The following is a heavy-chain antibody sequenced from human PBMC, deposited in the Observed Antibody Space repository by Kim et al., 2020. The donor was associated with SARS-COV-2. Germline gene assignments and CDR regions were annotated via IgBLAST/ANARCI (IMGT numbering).Heavy chain of an antibody. Sequence: SETLSLTCTVSGGSISSGGYYWSRIRQHPGKGLEWIRYIYYSGSTYYNPSLKSRVTISVDTSKNQFSLKLSSVTAADTAVYYCARGGGSGGYYKGNYYYYGMDDWWQGGTVVAAS. CDR3: ARGGGSGGYYKGNYYYYGMDD. D-gene: IGHD3-10*01. CDR2: IYYSGST. J-gene: IGHJ6*01. V-gene: IGHV4-31*03. CDR1: GGSISSGGYY.